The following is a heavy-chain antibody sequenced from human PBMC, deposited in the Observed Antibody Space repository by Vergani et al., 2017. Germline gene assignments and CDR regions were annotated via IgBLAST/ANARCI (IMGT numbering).Heavy chain of an antibody. CDR2: ISYDGSNK. CDR3: AKDGTGGVYLDY. V-gene: IGHV3-30*18. Sequence: QVQLVESGGGVVQPGRSLRLSCTASGFTFSTYGMHWVRQAPGKGLEWVAVISYDGSNKYYADSVKGRFTISRDNSKNTLYLQVNSLRAADTAVYYCAKDGTGGVYLDYWGQGTLVTVSS. CDR1: GFTFSTYG. J-gene: IGHJ4*02. D-gene: IGHD1-26*01.